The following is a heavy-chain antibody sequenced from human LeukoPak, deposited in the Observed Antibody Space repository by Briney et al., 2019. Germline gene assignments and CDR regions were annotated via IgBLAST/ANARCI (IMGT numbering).Heavy chain of an antibody. V-gene: IGHV3-48*03. J-gene: IGHJ6*04. CDR1: GFTFSSYE. CDR2: ISSSGSTI. D-gene: IGHD3-10*02. CDR3: AELGITMIGGV. Sequence: GGSLRLSCVASGFTFSSYEMNWVRQAPGKGLEWVSYISSSGSTIYYADSVKGRFTISRDNAKNSLYLQMNSLRAEDTAVYYCAELGITMIGGVWGKGTTVTISS.